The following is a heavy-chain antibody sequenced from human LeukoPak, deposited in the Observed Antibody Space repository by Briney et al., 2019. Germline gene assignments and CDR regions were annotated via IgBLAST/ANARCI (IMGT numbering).Heavy chain of an antibody. J-gene: IGHJ4*02. CDR2: IYHSGIT. CDR1: GDSIISINW. Sequence: SETLSLTCAVSGDSIISINWWSWVRQPPGKGLEWIGEIYHSGITKYSPSLKSRVTISVDKSKNQFSLKPSSVSAADTAVYYCASHDYGDYGFFDYWGQGTLVTVSS. CDR3: ASHDYGDYGFFDY. D-gene: IGHD4-17*01. V-gene: IGHV4-4*02.